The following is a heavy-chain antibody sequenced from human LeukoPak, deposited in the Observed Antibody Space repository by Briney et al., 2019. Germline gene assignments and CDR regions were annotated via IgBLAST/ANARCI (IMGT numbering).Heavy chain of an antibody. D-gene: IGHD6-19*01. V-gene: IGHV6-1*01. J-gene: IGHJ4*02. Sequence: SQTLSLTCAISGDSVSSNSAAWNWIRQSPSRGLEWLGRTYYRSKWYNDYAVSVKSRITINPDTSKNQFSLQLNSVTPEDTAVCYCARALRYSSGWALDYWGQGTLVTVSS. CDR1: GDSVSSNSAA. CDR3: ARALRYSSGWALDY. CDR2: TYYRSKWYN.